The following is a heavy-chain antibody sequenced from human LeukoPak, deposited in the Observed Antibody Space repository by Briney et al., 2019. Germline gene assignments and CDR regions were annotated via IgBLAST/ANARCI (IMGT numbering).Heavy chain of an antibody. V-gene: IGHV4-34*01. Sequence: SETLSLTCAVYGGSFSGHYWSWIRQPPGKGLEWIGEINRSGSTNYNPSLKSRVTISVDTSKNQFSLKLSSVTAADTAVYYCARMKEEVEEYYYDSSGSCYFDYWGQGTLVTVSS. D-gene: IGHD3-22*01. CDR1: GGSFSGHY. CDR2: INRSGST. J-gene: IGHJ4*02. CDR3: ARMKEEVEEYYYDSSGSCYFDY.